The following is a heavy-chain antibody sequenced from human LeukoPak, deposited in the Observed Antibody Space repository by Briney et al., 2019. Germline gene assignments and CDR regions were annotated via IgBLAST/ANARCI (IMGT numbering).Heavy chain of an antibody. J-gene: IGHJ5*02. Sequence: SETLSLTCAVYGGTFSGYYWSWIRQPPGKRLEWVGESNDSGGTNYNPSLRSRVTISIDKSKNQFSLNLISVTAADTAVYYCARETDYSNPNYFDPWGQGPLVTVSS. D-gene: IGHD4-11*01. CDR3: ARETDYSNPNYFDP. V-gene: IGHV4-34*01. CDR1: GGTFSGYY. CDR2: SNDSGGT.